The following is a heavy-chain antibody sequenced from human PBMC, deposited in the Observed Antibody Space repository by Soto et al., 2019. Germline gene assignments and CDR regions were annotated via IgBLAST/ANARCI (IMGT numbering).Heavy chain of an antibody. Sequence: QVQLQESGPGLVKPSETLSLTCTVSGGSISSYFWSWIRQPPGKGLEWIGYIYYTGDTKYTPSLKSRVTISVNMSKNQFSLTLSSVTAADTAVYYCARATGSGSIDFGGQGTLVTVSS. CDR3: ARATGSGSIDF. J-gene: IGHJ4*02. CDR2: IYYTGDT. CDR1: GGSISSYF. D-gene: IGHD6-19*01. V-gene: IGHV4-59*01.